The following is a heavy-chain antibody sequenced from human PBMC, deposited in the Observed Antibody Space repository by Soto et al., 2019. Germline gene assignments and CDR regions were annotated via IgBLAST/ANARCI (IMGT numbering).Heavy chain of an antibody. Sequence: PGGSLRLSCAASGFSFSSYGMHWVRQAPGKGLEWVSNIWYDGGNKYYVDSVKGRFTISRDNSKNTVYLQMNSLRAEDTAVYYCARGAYCTSTSCYSEQFDYWGQGTLVTVSS. J-gene: IGHJ4*02. V-gene: IGHV3-33*01. D-gene: IGHD2-2*01. CDR3: ARGAYCTSTSCYSEQFDY. CDR1: GFSFSSYG. CDR2: IWYDGGNK.